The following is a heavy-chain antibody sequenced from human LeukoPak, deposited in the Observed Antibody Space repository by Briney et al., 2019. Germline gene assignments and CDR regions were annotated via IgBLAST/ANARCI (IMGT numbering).Heavy chain of an antibody. J-gene: IGHJ4*02. Sequence: SETLSLTCIVSGYSISSGGYYWSWIRQPAGKRLEWIGRIYPSGSTNYNPSLKSRVTISVDTSNNQFSLNMDSLTAADTAVFFCARGHYYDDSGFFDYWGQGISVTVSS. V-gene: IGHV4-61*02. CDR2: IYPSGST. D-gene: IGHD3-22*01. CDR1: GYSISSGGYY. CDR3: ARGHYYDDSGFFDY.